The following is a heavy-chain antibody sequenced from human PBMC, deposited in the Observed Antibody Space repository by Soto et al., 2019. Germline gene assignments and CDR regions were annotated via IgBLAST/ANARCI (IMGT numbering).Heavy chain of an antibody. CDR1: GGTFSSYA. Sequence: GASVKVSCKASGGTFSSYAISWVRQAPGQGLEWMGGIIPIFGTANYAQKFQGRVTITADESTSTAYMELSSLRSEDTAVYYCARGFVVAGPRLGLDWFDPWGQGTLVTVSS. V-gene: IGHV1-69*13. D-gene: IGHD2-15*01. J-gene: IGHJ5*02. CDR2: IIPIFGTA. CDR3: ARGFVVAGPRLGLDWFDP.